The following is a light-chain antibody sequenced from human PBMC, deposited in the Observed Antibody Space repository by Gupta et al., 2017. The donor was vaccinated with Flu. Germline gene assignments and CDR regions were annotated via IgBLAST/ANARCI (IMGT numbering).Light chain of an antibody. V-gene: IGLV2-14*01. CDR1: CSGVGGYNY. CDR2: EVS. J-gene: IGLJ3*02. Sequence: ILIISTAPCSGVGGYNYFCWYHQHPGTAPNLLIYEVSIRPSVVSTRFSGSTSGTTASLTSSGLQAEDGADYYCRSYTSSSTLGVFGGGTKLTVL. CDR3: RSYTSSSTLGV.